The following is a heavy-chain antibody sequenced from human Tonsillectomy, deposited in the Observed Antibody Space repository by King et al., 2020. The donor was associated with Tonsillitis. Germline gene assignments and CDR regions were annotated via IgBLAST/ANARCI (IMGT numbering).Heavy chain of an antibody. CDR3: ARPGGVRSTAGYDY. CDR2: IVPIFGTS. J-gene: IGHJ4*02. Sequence: MQLVQSGSEVKKPGSSVKVSCQASGGRFSSYPLNWVRQAPGHGLEWIGGIVPIFGTSNYAQKFQGRVTITADEDTNTAYMELSSLRSDDSAVYYCARPGGVRSTAGYDYWGQGTLITVSS. V-gene: IGHV1-69*01. CDR1: GGRFSSYP. D-gene: IGHD3-10*01.